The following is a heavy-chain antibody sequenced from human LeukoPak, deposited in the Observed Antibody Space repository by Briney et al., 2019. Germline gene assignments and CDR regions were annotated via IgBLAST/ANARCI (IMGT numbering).Heavy chain of an antibody. J-gene: IGHJ6*02. Sequence: PGGSLRLSCAPSGFTFSGYAMHWVRQAPGKGLEWVAVISFDGAHTYSAVSVKVRFPISRENSKITLYLQLNSLKADDPAVYYGARPRDIVVIPVAINRYGMDVGGQGTTVTVSS. CDR2: ISFDGAHT. CDR3: ARPRDIVVIPVAINRYGMDV. D-gene: IGHD2-2*02. CDR1: GFTFSGYA. V-gene: IGHV3-30-3*01.